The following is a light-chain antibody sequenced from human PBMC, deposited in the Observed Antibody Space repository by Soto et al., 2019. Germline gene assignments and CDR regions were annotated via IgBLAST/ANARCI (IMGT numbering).Light chain of an antibody. CDR3: TSYTSTGAPVV. Sequence: QYALTQPASVSGSPGQSITISCTGTSSDVGGYNYVSWYQHHPGKAPELIIYGVTNRPSGASLRFSGSKSGNTASLTISGLQAEDEADYYCTSYTSTGAPVVFGGGTKLTVL. CDR1: SSDVGGYNY. CDR2: GVT. V-gene: IGLV2-14*03. J-gene: IGLJ2*01.